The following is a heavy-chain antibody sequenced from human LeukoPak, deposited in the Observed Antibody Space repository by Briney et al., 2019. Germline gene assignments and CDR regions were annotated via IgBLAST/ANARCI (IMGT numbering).Heavy chain of an antibody. D-gene: IGHD5-18*01. Sequence: GGSLRLSCAASGFTFSSYAMSWVRQAPGKGLEWVSSSRGSGGNTYYADSVKGRFTISRDNSKNTLYLQMNSLRAEDTAVYYCAKVHYTYGGIDYWGQGTLSPSPQ. CDR3: AKVHYTYGGIDY. J-gene: IGHJ4*02. V-gene: IGHV3-23*01. CDR2: SRGSGGNT. CDR1: GFTFSSYA.